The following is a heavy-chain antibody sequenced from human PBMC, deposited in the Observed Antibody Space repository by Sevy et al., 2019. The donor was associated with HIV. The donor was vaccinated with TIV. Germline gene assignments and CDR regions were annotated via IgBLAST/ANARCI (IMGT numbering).Heavy chain of an antibody. J-gene: IGHJ4*01. V-gene: IGHV3-9*01. CDR1: GFTFDDYA. CDR3: ARDRDDGYCTNGVCFNFDN. Sequence: GGSLRLSCAASGFTFDDYAMHWVRQAPGKGLEWVSGISWNSASIDYADSVKGRFTISRDNAKNSLYLQMKSLRAEDTALYYCARDRDDGYCTNGVCFNFDNWGQGPLVTVSS. D-gene: IGHD2-8*01. CDR2: ISWNSASI.